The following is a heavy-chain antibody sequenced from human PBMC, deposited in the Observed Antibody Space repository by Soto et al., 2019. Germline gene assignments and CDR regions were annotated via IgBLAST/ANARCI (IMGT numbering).Heavy chain of an antibody. V-gene: IGHV4-31*01. CDR3: AREPLT. J-gene: IGHJ4*02. CDR2: IYYSGST. Sequence: QVQLQESGPGLVKPSQTLSLTCTVSGGSISSGGYYWSWIRQHPGKGLEWIGYIYYSGSTYYNPSLXXXVXXSVXTXXXXXSLXXSXVXAADTAVYYCAREPLTWGQGTLVTVSS. CDR1: GGSISSGGYY.